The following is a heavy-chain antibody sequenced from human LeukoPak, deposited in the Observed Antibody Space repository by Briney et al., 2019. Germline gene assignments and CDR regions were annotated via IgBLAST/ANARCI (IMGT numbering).Heavy chain of an antibody. Sequence: GGSLRPSCAASGFTFSGSAMHWVRQASGKGLEWVGRIRSKANSYATAYAASVKGRFTISRDDSKNTAYLQMNSLKTEDTAVYYCTVRTTVTTVSDYWGQGTLVTVSS. CDR2: IRSKANSYAT. CDR3: TVRTTVTTVSDY. D-gene: IGHD4-17*01. J-gene: IGHJ4*02. V-gene: IGHV3-73*01. CDR1: GFTFSGSA.